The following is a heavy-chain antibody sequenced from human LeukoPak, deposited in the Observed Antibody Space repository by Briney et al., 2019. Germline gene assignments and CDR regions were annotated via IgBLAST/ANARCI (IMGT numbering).Heavy chain of an antibody. CDR2: IYPGDSDT. CDR1: GYSFTSYW. D-gene: IGHD2-2*01. Sequence: GESLKISCKGSGYSFTSYWIGWVRQMPGKGLEWMGIIYPGDSDTRYSPSFQGQVIISADRSISTAYLQWSSLKASDTAMYYCARLLSPVVPAALYWGQGTLVTVSS. CDR3: ARLLSPVVPAALY. J-gene: IGHJ4*02. V-gene: IGHV5-51*01.